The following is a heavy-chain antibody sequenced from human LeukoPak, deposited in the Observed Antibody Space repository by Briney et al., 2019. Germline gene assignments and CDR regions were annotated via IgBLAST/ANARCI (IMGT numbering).Heavy chain of an antibody. J-gene: IGHJ4*02. Sequence: GASVKVSCKASGGTFSSYAISWVRQAPGQGLEWMGWISAYNGNTNYAQKLQGRVTMTTDTSTSTAYMELRSLRSDDTAVYYCARDYYGSGSYYNPCDYWGQGTLVTVSS. D-gene: IGHD3-10*01. V-gene: IGHV1-18*01. CDR2: ISAYNGNT. CDR1: GGTFSSYA. CDR3: ARDYYGSGSYYNPCDY.